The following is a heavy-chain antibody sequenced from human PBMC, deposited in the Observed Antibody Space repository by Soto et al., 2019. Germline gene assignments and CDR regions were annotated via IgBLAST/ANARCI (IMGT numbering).Heavy chain of an antibody. D-gene: IGHD4-4*01. CDR2: ISGSGGST. J-gene: IGHJ4*02. Sequence: HPGGSLRLSCAASGFTFSSYAMSWVRQAPGKGLEWVSAISGSGGSTYYADSVKGRFTISRDNSKNTLYLQMNSLRAEDTAVYYCATSTVSPMGPVHFDYWGQGTLVTVSS. CDR1: GFTFSSYA. V-gene: IGHV3-23*01. CDR3: ATSTVSPMGPVHFDY.